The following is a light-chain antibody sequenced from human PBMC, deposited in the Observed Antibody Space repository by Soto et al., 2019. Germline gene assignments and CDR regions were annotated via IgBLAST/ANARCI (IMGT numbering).Light chain of an antibody. V-gene: IGLV1-40*01. CDR3: QSYDSSLSVV. CDR1: SSNIGAGYD. CDR2: VNS. J-gene: IGLJ2*01. Sequence: QSVLTQPPSVSGAPGQRVTISCTGSSSNIGAGYDIHWYQQLPGTAPKLLIYVNSIRPSGVPDRFSGSKSGTSASLAITGLQAEDEADYYCQSYDSSLSVVFGGGTQLTV.